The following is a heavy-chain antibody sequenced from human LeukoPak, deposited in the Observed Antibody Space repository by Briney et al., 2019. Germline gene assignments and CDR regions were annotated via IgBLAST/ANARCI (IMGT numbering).Heavy chain of an antibody. V-gene: IGHV1-8*03. CDR2: MNPNSGNT. CDR1: GYTFTSYD. J-gene: IGHJ5*02. CDR3: ARGLNGGILWFGELLDQYVDP. D-gene: IGHD3-10*01. Sequence: ASVKVSCKASGYTFTSYDINWVRQATGQGLEWMGWMNPNSGNTGYAQKFQGRVTITRNTSISTAYMELSSLRSEDTAVYYCARGLNGGILWFGELLDQYVDPWGQGTLVTVSS.